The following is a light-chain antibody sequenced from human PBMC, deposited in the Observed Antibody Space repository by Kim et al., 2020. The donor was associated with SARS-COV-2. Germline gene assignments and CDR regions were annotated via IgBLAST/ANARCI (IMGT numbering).Light chain of an antibody. Sequence: LSPGERATLSCRASQSVSSSYLGWYQQKPGQAPRLLIYGASSRATGIPDRFSGSGSGTDFTLTISRLEPEDFAVYYCQQYGSSLYTFGQGTKLEIK. CDR3: QQYGSSLYT. J-gene: IGKJ2*01. CDR2: GAS. CDR1: QSVSSSY. V-gene: IGKV3-20*01.